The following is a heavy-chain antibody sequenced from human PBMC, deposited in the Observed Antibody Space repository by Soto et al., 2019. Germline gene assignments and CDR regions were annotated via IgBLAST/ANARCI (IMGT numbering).Heavy chain of an antibody. CDR1: GGSISSVGYY. Sequence: SETLSLTCTVSGGSISSVGYYWSWIRQHPGKGLEWIGYIYYSGSTYYNPSLKSRVTISVDTSKNQFSLKLSSVTAADTAVYYCARDVSLPGSTILEVWHWFDPWGQGTLVTVSS. CDR2: IYYSGST. J-gene: IGHJ5*02. CDR3: ARDVSLPGSTILEVWHWFDP. V-gene: IGHV4-31*03. D-gene: IGHD3-3*01.